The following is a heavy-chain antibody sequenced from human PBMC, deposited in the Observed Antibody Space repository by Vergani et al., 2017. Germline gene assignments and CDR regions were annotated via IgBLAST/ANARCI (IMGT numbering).Heavy chain of an antibody. V-gene: IGHV4-34*01. Sequence: QVQLQQWGGGLLKPSETLSLTCVVNGGSFTSYHWTWIRQSPGEGLEWVGGIDHTGRPDYNPSLKSRLTMSVDKSRNQFSLTLNSVTATETAIYFCARVNTETNGHLYYYYYMDVWGQGTAVTVS. CDR3: ARVNTETNGHLYYYYYMDV. D-gene: IGHD4-11*01. CDR2: IDHTGRP. J-gene: IGHJ6*03. CDR1: GGSFTSYH.